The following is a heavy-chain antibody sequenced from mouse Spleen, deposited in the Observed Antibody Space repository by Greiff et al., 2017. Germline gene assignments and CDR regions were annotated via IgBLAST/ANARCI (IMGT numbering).Heavy chain of an antibody. CDR3: ARYHSYYGSSYPAWFAY. V-gene: IGHV1-81*01. CDR2: IYPRSGNT. D-gene: IGHD1-1*01. J-gene: IGHJ3*01. Sequence: VQLQQSGAELARPGASVKLSCKASGYTFTSYGISWVKQRTGQGLEWIGEIYPRSGNTYYNEKFKGKATLTADKSSSTAYMELRSLTSEDSAVYFCARYHSYYGSSYPAWFAYWGQGTLVTVSA. CDR1: GYTFTSYG.